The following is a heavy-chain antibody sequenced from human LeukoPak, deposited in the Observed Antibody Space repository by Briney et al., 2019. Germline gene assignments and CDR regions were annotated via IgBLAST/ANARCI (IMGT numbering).Heavy chain of an antibody. CDR2: INPNSGDT. J-gene: IGHJ4*02. V-gene: IGHV1-2*02. CDR3: ARFDQDWGTFDY. Sequence: ASVKVSCKASGYTFTGYYMHWVRQAPGQGLEWMGLINPNSGDTNYVQKFQGRVTMTRDTSITTAYMELSVRSDDTAVYYCARFDQDWGTFDYWGQGTVVTVSS. D-gene: IGHD7-27*01. CDR1: GYTFTGYY.